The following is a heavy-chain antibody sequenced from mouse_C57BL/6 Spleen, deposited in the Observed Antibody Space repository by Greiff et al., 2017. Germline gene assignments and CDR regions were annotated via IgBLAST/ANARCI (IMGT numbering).Heavy chain of an antibody. CDR3: ARSTTVPYFDV. CDR1: GYTFTSYC. Sequence: VQLQQPGAELVRPGTSVKLSCKASGYTFTSYCMHWVKQRPGQGLEWIGVIDPSDSYTNYNQKFKGKATLTVDTSSSTAYMQLSSLTSEDSAVYYCARSTTVPYFDVWGTGTTVTVSS. CDR2: IDPSDSYT. D-gene: IGHD1-1*01. V-gene: IGHV1-59*01. J-gene: IGHJ1*03.